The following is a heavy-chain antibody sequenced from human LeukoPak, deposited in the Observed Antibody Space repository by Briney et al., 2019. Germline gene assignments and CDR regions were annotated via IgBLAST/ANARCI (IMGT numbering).Heavy chain of an antibody. CDR1: GYTFTSYG. CDR3: ARESLGSPFYGSGTVY. Sequence: GASVKVSCEASGYTFTSYGITWVRQAPGQGLEWMGWISAYNGNTDYAQKFQGRVTMTTDTSTSTAYMELRSLRSDDTAVYYCARESLGSPFYGSGTVYWGQGTLVTVSS. J-gene: IGHJ4*02. V-gene: IGHV1-18*01. D-gene: IGHD3-10*01. CDR2: ISAYNGNT.